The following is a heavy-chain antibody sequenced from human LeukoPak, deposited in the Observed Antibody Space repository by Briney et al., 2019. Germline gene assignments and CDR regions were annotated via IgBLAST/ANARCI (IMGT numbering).Heavy chain of an antibody. Sequence: GGSLRLSCAASGFTFSSYSMDWVRQAPGEGLEWVSYISSLSGTIYYADSVKGRFTISRDNAKNSLYLQMDSLRAEDTAVYYCARDPTSSWETAFDIWGQGTMVTVSS. CDR1: GFTFSSYS. D-gene: IGHD1-26*01. CDR3: ARDPTSSWETAFDI. CDR2: ISSLSGTI. J-gene: IGHJ3*02. V-gene: IGHV3-48*01.